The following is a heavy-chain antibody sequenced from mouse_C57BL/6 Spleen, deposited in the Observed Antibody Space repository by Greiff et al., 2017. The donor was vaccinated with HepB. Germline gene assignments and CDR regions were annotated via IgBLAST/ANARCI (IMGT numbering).Heavy chain of an antibody. CDR2: IYPGDGDT. D-gene: IGHD2-2*01. V-gene: IGHV1-82*01. CDR1: GYAFSSSW. Sequence: QVQLKQSGPELVKPGASVKISCKASGYAFSSSWMNWVKQRPGKGLEWIGRIYPGDGDTNYNGKFKGKATLTADKSSSTAYMQLSSLTSEDSAVYFCAGAASTMVIDYWGQGTTLTVSS. J-gene: IGHJ2*01. CDR3: AGAASTMVIDY.